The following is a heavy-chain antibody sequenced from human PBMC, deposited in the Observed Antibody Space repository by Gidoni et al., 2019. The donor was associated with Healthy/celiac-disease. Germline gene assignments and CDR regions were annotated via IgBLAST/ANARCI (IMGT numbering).Heavy chain of an antibody. CDR3: ARGKGPYYYDSSGYLLSRYYGMDV. V-gene: IGHV4-34*01. D-gene: IGHD3-22*01. Sequence: QVQLQQWGAGLLKPSETLSLTCAVYGGSFSCYYWSWIRQPPGKGLEWIGEINHSGSTNYNPSLKSRVTISVDTSKNQFSLKLSSVTAADTAVYYCARGKGPYYYDSSGYLLSRYYGMDVWGQGTTVTVSS. CDR1: GGSFSCYY. CDR2: INHSGST. J-gene: IGHJ6*02.